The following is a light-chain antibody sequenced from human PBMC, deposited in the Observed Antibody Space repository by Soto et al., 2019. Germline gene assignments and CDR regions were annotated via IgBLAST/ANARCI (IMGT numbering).Light chain of an antibody. CDR1: QNISKY. Sequence: DIQMTQSPSSLSASVGDRVTITCRASQNISKYLNWYQQKPGKAPKRLIYAVSSLQSGVPSRFSGSGSGTEFTLTISGLQPEDVATYYCLQHHSYPQTFGQGTKVDIK. CDR2: AVS. J-gene: IGKJ1*01. V-gene: IGKV1-17*01. CDR3: LQHHSYPQT.